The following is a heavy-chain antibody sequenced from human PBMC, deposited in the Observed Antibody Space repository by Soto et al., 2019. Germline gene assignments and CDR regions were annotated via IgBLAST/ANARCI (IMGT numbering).Heavy chain of an antibody. V-gene: IGHV3-21*01. J-gene: IGHJ3*01. CDR2: ISGDSNYI. Sequence: GVSMRLSCSASGFNFSNYAMSWVSHVPGKGLEWVSSISGDSNYIYYADSVQGRFTISRDNAKNSVYLQMNSLRAEDTAVYHCARVVYFDRSVYGCWGQGTMVTVSS. CDR1: GFNFSNYA. CDR3: ARVVYFDRSVYGC. D-gene: IGHD3-22*01.